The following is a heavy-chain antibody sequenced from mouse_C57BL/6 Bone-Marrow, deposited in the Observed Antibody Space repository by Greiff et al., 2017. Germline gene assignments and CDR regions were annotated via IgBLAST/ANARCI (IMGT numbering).Heavy chain of an antibody. CDR2: ISYDGSN. V-gene: IGHV3-6*01. Sequence: EVKLMESGPGLVKPSQSLSLTCSVTGYSITSGYYWNWIRQFPGNKLEWMGYISYDGSNNYNPSLKNRISITRDTSKNQFFLKLNSVTTEDTAKYYCARDYITTVVAFYWYFDVWGTGTTVTVSS. CDR3: ARDYITTVVAFYWYFDV. CDR1: GYSITSGYY. D-gene: IGHD1-1*01. J-gene: IGHJ1*03.